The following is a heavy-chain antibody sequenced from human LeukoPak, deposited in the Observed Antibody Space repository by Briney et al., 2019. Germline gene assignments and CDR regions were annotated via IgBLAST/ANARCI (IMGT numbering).Heavy chain of an antibody. CDR1: GGSISSGDYY. V-gene: IGHV4-30-4*08. Sequence: SQTLSLTCTVSGGSISSGDYYWSWIRQPPGKGLEWIGYIYYSGSTYYSPSLKSRVTISVDTSKNQFSLKLSSVTAADTAVYYCASHKKYYYDSSGSKNFDYWGQGTLVTVSS. CDR2: IYYSGST. CDR3: ASHKKYYYDSSGSKNFDY. D-gene: IGHD3-22*01. J-gene: IGHJ4*02.